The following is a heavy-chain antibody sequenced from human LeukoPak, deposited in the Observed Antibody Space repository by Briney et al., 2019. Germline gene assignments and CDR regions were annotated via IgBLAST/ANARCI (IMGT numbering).Heavy chain of an antibody. CDR1: GFTVSSNY. J-gene: IGHJ6*03. D-gene: IGHD3-22*01. CDR3: ARVGATSSGYYWHYYYYMDV. V-gene: IGHV3-53*01. CDR2: IYSGGST. Sequence: GGSLRLSCAASGFTVSSNYMSWVRQAPGKGLEWVSVIYSGGSTYYADSVKGRFTISRDNSKNTLYLQMNSLRAEDTAVYYCARVGATSSGYYWHYYYYMDVWGKGTTVTVSS.